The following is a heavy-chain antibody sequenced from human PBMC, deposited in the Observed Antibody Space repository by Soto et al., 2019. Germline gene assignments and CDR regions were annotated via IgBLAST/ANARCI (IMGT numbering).Heavy chain of an antibody. CDR3: ARDSSRGFDY. J-gene: IGHJ4*02. CDR1: GGSISSGGYY. V-gene: IGHV4-31*03. CDR2: IYYSGST. D-gene: IGHD6-13*01. Sequence: SETLSLTCTVSGGSISSGGYYWSWIRQHSGKGLEWIGYIYYSGSTYYNPSLKSRVTISVDTSKNQFSLKLSSVTAADTAVYYCARDSSRGFDYWGQGTLVTVSS.